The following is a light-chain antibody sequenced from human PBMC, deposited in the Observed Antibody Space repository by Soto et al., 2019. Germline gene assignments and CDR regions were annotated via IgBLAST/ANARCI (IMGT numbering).Light chain of an antibody. V-gene: IGKV3-20*01. J-gene: IGKJ5*01. CDR3: QQYGSSFT. CDR2: GAS. Sequence: EMVMTQSPATLSVSPGERATLSCRASQSVSSSYLAWYQQKPGQAPRLLIYGASSRATGIPDRFSGSGSGTDFTLTISRLEPEDFAVYYCQQYGSSFTFGQGTRLEIK. CDR1: QSVSSSY.